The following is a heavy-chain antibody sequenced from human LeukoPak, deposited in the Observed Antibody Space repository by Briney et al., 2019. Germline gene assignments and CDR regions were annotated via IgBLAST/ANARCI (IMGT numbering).Heavy chain of an antibody. CDR1: GFTFSSYS. CDR2: ISSSSSYI. V-gene: IGHV3-21*01. CDR3: ARDIPVLRYFDWLLPTPYYYYYGMDV. J-gene: IGHJ6*02. D-gene: IGHD3-9*01. Sequence: GGSLRLSCAASGFTFSSYSMNWVRQAPGKGLEWVSSISSSSSYIYYADSVKGRFTISRDNDKNSLYLQMNSLRAEDTAVYYCARDIPVLRYFDWLLPTPYYYYYGMDVWGQGTTVTVSS.